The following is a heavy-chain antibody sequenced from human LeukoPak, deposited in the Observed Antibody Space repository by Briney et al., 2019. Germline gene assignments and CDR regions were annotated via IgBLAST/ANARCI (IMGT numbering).Heavy chain of an antibody. Sequence: PSETLSLTCAVYGGSFSGYYWSWIRQPPGKGLEWIGEINHSGSTNYNPSLKSRVTISVDTSKNQFSLKLSSVTAADTAVYYCARHREWIQLWKTYWYFDLWGRGTLVTVSS. V-gene: IGHV4-34*01. CDR1: GGSFSGYY. CDR2: INHSGST. D-gene: IGHD5-18*01. J-gene: IGHJ2*01. CDR3: ARHREWIQLWKTYWYFDL.